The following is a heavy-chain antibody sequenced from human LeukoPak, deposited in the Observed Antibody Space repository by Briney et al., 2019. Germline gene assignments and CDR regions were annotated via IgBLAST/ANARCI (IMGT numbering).Heavy chain of an antibody. CDR2: INHSGST. Sequence: SETLSLTCAVSGGSFSGYYWSWLRQPPGKGLEWIGEINHSGSTNYNPSLKSRVTISVDPSKNQFSLKLSSVTAADTAVYYCASPSDEYSSGWYGSALNYWGQGTLVTVSS. J-gene: IGHJ4*02. CDR3: ASPSDEYSSGWYGSALNY. D-gene: IGHD6-19*01. V-gene: IGHV4-34*01. CDR1: GGSFSGYY.